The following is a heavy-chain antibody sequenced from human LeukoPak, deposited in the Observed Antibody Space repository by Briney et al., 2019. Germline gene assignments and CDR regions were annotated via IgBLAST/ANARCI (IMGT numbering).Heavy chain of an antibody. CDR1: GLIFSSYA. D-gene: IGHD3-22*01. CDR2: ISGSGDST. Sequence: HPGGSLRLSCAASGLIFSSYAMTWVRQAPGKGLEWVSGISGSGDSTYYADSVKGRFTISRDNSKNTLYLQMNSLRAEDTAVYYCAKDSTKYYYDSSGYRDYWGQGTLVTVSS. J-gene: IGHJ4*02. CDR3: AKDSTKYYYDSSGYRDY. V-gene: IGHV3-23*01.